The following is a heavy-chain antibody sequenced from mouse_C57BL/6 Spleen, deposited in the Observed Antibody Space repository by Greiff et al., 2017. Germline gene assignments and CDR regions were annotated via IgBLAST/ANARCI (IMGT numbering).Heavy chain of an antibody. CDR3: ARREDGSSYDY. V-gene: IGHV5-9*01. J-gene: IGHJ2*01. D-gene: IGHD1-1*01. CDR1: GFTFSSYT. Sequence: EVQVVESGGGLVKPGGSLKLSCAASGFTFSSYTMSWVRQTPEKRLEWVATISGGGGNTYYPDSVKGRFTISRDNAKNTLYLQMSSLRSEDTALYYCARREDGSSYDYWGQGTTLTVSS. CDR2: ISGGGGNT.